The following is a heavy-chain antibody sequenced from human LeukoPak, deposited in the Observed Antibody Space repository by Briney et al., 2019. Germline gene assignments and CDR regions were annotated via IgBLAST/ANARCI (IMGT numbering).Heavy chain of an antibody. CDR3: ARVGVYYYDSSGYYIDY. Sequence: ASVKVSCKASGYTFTGYGISWVRQAPGQGLEWMGWISAYNGNTNYAQKLQGRVTMTTDTSTSTAYMELRSLRSDDPAVYYCARVGVYYYDSSGYYIDYWGQGTLVTVSS. CDR1: GYTFTGYG. D-gene: IGHD3-22*01. V-gene: IGHV1-18*01. J-gene: IGHJ4*02. CDR2: ISAYNGNT.